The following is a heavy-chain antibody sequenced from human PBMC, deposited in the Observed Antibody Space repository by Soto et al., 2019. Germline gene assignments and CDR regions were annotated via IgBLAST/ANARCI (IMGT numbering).Heavy chain of an antibody. CDR2: TYYGASS. Sequence: SETLSLTCAVSGYSISSGYYWGWIRQPPGKGLEWLGTTYYGASSYYDPSLRSRITILLDASTNQLSLKLSSVTAADTAVYFCVRVAGSASWYETDSWGQGILVTVSS. CDR1: GYSISSGYY. J-gene: IGHJ4*02. V-gene: IGHV4-38-2*01. CDR3: VRVAGSASWYETDS. D-gene: IGHD6-13*01.